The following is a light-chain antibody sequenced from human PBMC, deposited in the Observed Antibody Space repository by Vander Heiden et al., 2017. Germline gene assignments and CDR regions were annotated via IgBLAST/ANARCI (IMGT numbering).Light chain of an antibody. CDR2: AAS. Sequence: DIQMTQSPSSLSASLGDRVTITCRASQSISTYLNWYQQKPGKAPKRLIYAASRLQSGVPSRFSGSGSGTDFTLTISSLQPGDFATYYCHQSYSLPRTFGLGTKVEIK. CDR3: HQSYSLPRT. J-gene: IGKJ1*01. V-gene: IGKV1-39*01. CDR1: QSISTY.